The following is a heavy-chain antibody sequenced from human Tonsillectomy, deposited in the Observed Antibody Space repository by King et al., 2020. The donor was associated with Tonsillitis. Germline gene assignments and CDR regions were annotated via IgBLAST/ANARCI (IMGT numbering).Heavy chain of an antibody. J-gene: IGHJ4*02. D-gene: IGHD3-10*01. CDR1: GFTFSSYW. V-gene: IGHV3-74*03. CDR2: INSDGSSI. CDR3: ARLIPLWFGEFPLDY. Sequence: VQLVESGGGLVQPGGSLRLSCAASGFTFSSYWMHWVRQVPGKGLVWVSRINSDGSSITYADSVRGRFTISRDNAKNTLYLQMNNLRAEDTAVYYCARLIPLWFGEFPLDYWGQGTLVTVSS.